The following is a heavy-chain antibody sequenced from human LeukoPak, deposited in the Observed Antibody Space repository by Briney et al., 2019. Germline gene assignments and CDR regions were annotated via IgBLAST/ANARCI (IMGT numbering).Heavy chain of an antibody. CDR1: GFTFSSYA. J-gene: IGHJ4*02. D-gene: IGHD2-21*02. CDR2: ISGSGGST. CDR3: TRIAYCGGDCYSRFDY. V-gene: IGHV3-23*01. Sequence: PGGSLRLSCAASGFTFSSYAMSWVRQAPGKGLEWVSAISGSGGSTYYADSVKGRFTISRDNSKNTLYLQMNSPRAEDTAVYYCTRIAYCGGDCYSRFDYWGQGILVTVTS.